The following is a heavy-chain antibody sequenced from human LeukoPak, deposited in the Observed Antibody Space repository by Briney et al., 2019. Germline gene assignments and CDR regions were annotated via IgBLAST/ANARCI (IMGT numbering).Heavy chain of an antibody. D-gene: IGHD2-2*01. J-gene: IGHJ4*02. Sequence: GASVKVSRKASGYTFTSYYLHWVRQAPGQGLEWMGLINPSGSSTSNTQKFQGRVTMTRDTSTSTVYMELSSLRSEDTAVYYCARGYCYNSNCYGNFDFWGQGTLVTVSS. CDR3: ARGYCYNSNCYGNFDF. V-gene: IGHV1-46*01. CDR1: GYTFTSYY. CDR2: INPSGSST.